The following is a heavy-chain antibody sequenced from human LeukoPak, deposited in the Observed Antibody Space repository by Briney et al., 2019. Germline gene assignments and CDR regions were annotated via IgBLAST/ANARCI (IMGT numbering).Heavy chain of an antibody. Sequence: SETLSLTCTVSGGSISSYYWSWIRQPPGKGLEWIGYIYYSGSTNYKPSLKSRVTISVDTSKNQFSLKLSSVTAADTAVYYCARGLRYYYDSSGYLANWGQGTLVTVSS. CDR1: GGSISSYY. J-gene: IGHJ4*02. CDR2: IYYSGST. D-gene: IGHD3-22*01. CDR3: ARGLRYYYDSSGYLAN. V-gene: IGHV4-59*12.